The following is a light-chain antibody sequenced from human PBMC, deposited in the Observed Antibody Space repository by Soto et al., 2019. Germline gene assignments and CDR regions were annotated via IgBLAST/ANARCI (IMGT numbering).Light chain of an antibody. CDR1: QSVSSNY. V-gene: IGKV3-20*01. Sequence: EIVLTQSPGTLSLSPGERATLSYRASQSVSSNYLAWYQQKAGQPPRLLISEASSRATGIPDRFSGSGSGTDFTLTISGLEPEDFAVYYCQHYGRSPPSWTFGQGTKVEIK. CDR3: QHYGRSPPSWT. J-gene: IGKJ1*01. CDR2: EAS.